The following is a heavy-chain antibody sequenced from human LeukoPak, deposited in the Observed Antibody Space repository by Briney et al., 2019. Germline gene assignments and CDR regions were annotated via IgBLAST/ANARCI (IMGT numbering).Heavy chain of an antibody. CDR2: NYYSGST. CDR3: ARVPGGWFDP. D-gene: IGHD1-26*01. V-gene: IGHV4-59*01. Sequence: PSETLSLTCTVSGGSISSYYWSWIRQPPGKGLEWIGYNYYSGSTNYNPSLKSRVTISVDTSKNQFSLKLSSVTAADTAVYYCARVPGGWFDPWGQGTLVTVSS. J-gene: IGHJ5*02. CDR1: GGSISSYY.